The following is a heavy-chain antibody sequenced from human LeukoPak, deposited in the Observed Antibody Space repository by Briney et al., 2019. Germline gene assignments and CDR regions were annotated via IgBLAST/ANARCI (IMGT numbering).Heavy chain of an antibody. CDR3: ARQEFEQWVDY. CDR1: GGPISTSNYY. J-gene: IGHJ4*02. Sequence: PSETLSLTCTVSGGPISTSNYYWGWIRQPPGKGLEWIGSIYYSGSTYYNPSLKSRVTISVDTSKNQFSLKLSSVTAADTAVYYCARQEFEQWVDYWGQGTLVTVSS. D-gene: IGHD6-19*01. CDR2: IYYSGST. V-gene: IGHV4-39*01.